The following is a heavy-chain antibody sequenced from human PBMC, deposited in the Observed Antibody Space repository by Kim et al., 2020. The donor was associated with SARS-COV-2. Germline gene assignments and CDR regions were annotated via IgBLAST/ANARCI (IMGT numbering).Heavy chain of an antibody. Sequence: SETLSLTCAVYGGSFSGYYWSWIRQPPGKGLEWMGEINHSGSTNYNPSLKSRVTISVDTSKNQFSLKLSSVTAADTAVYYCARKTGFTIFGVVIIRNWFDPWGQGTLVTVSS. CDR3: ARKTGFTIFGVVIIRNWFDP. CDR1: GGSFSGYY. CDR2: INHSGST. V-gene: IGHV4-34*01. D-gene: IGHD3-3*01. J-gene: IGHJ5*02.